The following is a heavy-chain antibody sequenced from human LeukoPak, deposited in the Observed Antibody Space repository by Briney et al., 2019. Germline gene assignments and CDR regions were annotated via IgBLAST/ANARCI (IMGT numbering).Heavy chain of an antibody. Sequence: GGSLRLSCTASGFTFGDYAMSWFRQAPGKGLEWVGFIRSKAYGGTTEYAASVKGRFTISRDDSKSIAYLQMNSLKTEDTAVYYCTRAVKRRWEPNYFDYWRQGTLVSVSS. CDR1: GFTFGDYA. D-gene: IGHD1-26*01. CDR3: TRAVKRRWEPNYFDY. CDR2: IRSKAYGGTT. V-gene: IGHV3-49*03. J-gene: IGHJ4*02.